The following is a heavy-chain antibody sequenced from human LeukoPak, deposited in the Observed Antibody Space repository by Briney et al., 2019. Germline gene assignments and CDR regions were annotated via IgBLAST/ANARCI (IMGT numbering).Heavy chain of an antibody. CDR3: ARRISGFTGYAI. J-gene: IGHJ4*02. Sequence: SETLSLTCTVSGGSISNHYWSWIRQSAGKGLEWIGRIYTSGSTDYNPSLKSRVTMSVDTSKNQFSLKLSAVTAADTAIYYCARRISGFTGYAIWGQGTLVIVSS. V-gene: IGHV4-4*07. CDR2: IYTSGST. D-gene: IGHD1-26*01. CDR1: GGSISNHY.